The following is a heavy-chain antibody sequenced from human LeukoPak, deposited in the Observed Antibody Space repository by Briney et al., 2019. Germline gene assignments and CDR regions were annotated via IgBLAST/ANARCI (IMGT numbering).Heavy chain of an antibody. CDR1: GGSISSRDHH. CDR2: IYYSGST. Sequence: SETLSLTCTVSGGSISSRDHHWSWIRHPPGKGLEWIGYIYYSGSTYYNPSLKSRLTISVDTSKNHFSLSLTSVTAADTAVYYCARTAYRNYVGVDAFDIWDQGTMVTVSS. V-gene: IGHV4-30-4*01. CDR3: ARTAYRNYVGVDAFDI. J-gene: IGHJ3*02. D-gene: IGHD1-7*01.